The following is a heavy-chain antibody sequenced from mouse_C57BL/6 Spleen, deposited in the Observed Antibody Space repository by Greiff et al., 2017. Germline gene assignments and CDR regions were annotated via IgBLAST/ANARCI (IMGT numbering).Heavy chain of an antibody. V-gene: IGHV1-80*01. J-gene: IGHJ1*03. CDR2: IYPGDGDT. CDR1: GYAFSSYW. CDR3: ARSSNYGYFDV. Sequence: VQLKQSGAELVKPGASVKISCKASGYAFSSYWMNWVKQRPGKGLEWIGQIYPGDGDTNYNGKFKGKATLTADKSSSTAYMQLSSLTSEDSAVYFCARSSNYGYFDVWGTGTTVTVSS. D-gene: IGHD2-5*01.